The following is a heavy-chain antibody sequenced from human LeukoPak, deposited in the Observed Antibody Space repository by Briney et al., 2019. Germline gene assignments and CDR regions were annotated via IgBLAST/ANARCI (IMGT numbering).Heavy chain of an antibody. V-gene: IGHV4-39*07. CDR1: GGSISSSTYY. CDR3: ARGMAGILQLAYCGGDCEGILTYYFDY. Sequence: PSETLSLTCTVSGGSISSSTYYWGWIRQPPGKGLEWIGSIYYSGSTYYNPSLKSRVTISVDTSKNQFSLKLSSVTAADTAVYYCARGMAGILQLAYCGGDCEGILTYYFDYWGQGTLVTVSS. CDR2: IYYSGST. D-gene: IGHD2-21*02. J-gene: IGHJ4*02.